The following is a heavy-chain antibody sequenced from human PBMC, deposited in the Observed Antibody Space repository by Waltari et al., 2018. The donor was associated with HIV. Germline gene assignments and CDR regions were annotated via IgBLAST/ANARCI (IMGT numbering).Heavy chain of an antibody. D-gene: IGHD3-16*02. CDR1: GGTFSSYA. J-gene: IGHJ4*02. CDR3: ARDLGMKRLGELSASFFDY. V-gene: IGHV1-69*12. CDR2: IIPICGTA. Sequence: QVQLVQSGAEVKKPGSSVKVSCKASGGTFSSYAISWVRQAPGQGLEWMGGIIPICGTANDAQKFQGRVTITADESTSTAYMELSSLRSEDTAVYYCARDLGMKRLGELSASFFDYWGRGTLVTVSS.